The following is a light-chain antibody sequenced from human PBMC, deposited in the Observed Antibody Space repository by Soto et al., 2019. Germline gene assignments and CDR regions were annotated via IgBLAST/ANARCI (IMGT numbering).Light chain of an antibody. J-gene: IGKJ5*01. CDR3: KQYKEWPPFT. CDR1: QSVSNN. V-gene: IGKV3-15*01. Sequence: EIVMTQSPATLSVSPGETANLSCRASQSVSNNVAWYQQKPGQAPRLLILGASTRATGIPARFSGSGSGTEFTLSIRSLQSEDFAVYYCKQYKEWPPFTVGQGTRLEIK. CDR2: GAS.